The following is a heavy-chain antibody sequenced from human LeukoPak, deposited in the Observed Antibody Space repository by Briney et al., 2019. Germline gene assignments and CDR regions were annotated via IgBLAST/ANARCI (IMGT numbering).Heavy chain of an antibody. V-gene: IGHV5-51*01. CDR1: GYSFTSYW. Sequence: GESLKISCKGSGYSFTSYWIGWVRQLPGKGLEGMGVIYPGDSDTRYSPSFQGQVTISADKSISTAYLQWSSLKASDTAMYYCATAFHHDYSNYHNDAFDIWGQGTMVTVSS. CDR2: IYPGDSDT. CDR3: ATAFHHDYSNYHNDAFDI. D-gene: IGHD4-11*01. J-gene: IGHJ3*02.